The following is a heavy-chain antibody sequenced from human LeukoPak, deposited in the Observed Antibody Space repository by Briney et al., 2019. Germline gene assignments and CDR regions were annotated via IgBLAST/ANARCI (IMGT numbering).Heavy chain of an antibody. J-gene: IGHJ6*02. CDR2: IIANSGGT. V-gene: IGHV1-2*02. CDR3: AREYCSSTSCYAWPLTYYYYGMDV. CDR1: GYTFTGYY. Sequence: ASVKVSCKASGYTFTGYYMHWVRQAPGQGLEWMGWIIANSGGTNYAQKFQGRVTMTRDTSISTAYMELSRLRSDDTAVYYCAREYCSSTSCYAWPLTYYYYGMDVWGQGTTVTVSS. D-gene: IGHD2-2*01.